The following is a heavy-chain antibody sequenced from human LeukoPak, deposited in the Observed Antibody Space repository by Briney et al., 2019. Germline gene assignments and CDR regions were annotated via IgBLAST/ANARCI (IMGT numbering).Heavy chain of an antibody. CDR3: ARGRQDVTMIVVVMTAVSYYLDV. V-gene: IGHV4-39*07. CDR2: MNPSGST. D-gene: IGHD3-22*01. Sequence: PSETLSLTCTVSGGSISSSSYYWGWIRQTPEKGLEWIGEMNPSGSTNYNPSLKSRVTISVDTSKNQFSLELSSVTAADTAVYYCARGRQDVTMIVVVMTAVSYYLDVWGKGTTVTVS. CDR1: GGSISSSSYY. J-gene: IGHJ6*03.